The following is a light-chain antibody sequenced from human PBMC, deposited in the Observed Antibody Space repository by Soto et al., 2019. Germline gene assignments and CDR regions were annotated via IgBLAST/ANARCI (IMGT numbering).Light chain of an antibody. CDR1: SSDVGGYNF. J-gene: IGLJ1*01. CDR3: SSYAGSNNYV. Sequence: QSALTQPPSASGSPGQSGTISYTGTSSDVGGYNFVSWYQHHPGKAPKLIIYEVTKRPSGVPDRFSGSKSGNTASLTVSGLQAEDEADYYCSSYAGSNNYVFGTGTKLTVL. V-gene: IGLV2-8*01. CDR2: EVT.